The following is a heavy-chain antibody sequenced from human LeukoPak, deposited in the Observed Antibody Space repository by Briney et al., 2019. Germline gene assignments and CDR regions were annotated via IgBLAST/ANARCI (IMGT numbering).Heavy chain of an antibody. CDR3: TRSYRGVLAHFDY. CDR1: GFNVSSNF. Sequence: GGSLRLSCAASGFNVSSNFMSWVRQAPGRGLEWVSFIYSGGSTSYTDSVKGRFTISRDTSKNTLYLQMNSLRVEDTAVYYCTRSYRGVLAHFDYWGQGTLVTVSS. CDR2: IYSGGST. J-gene: IGHJ4*02. D-gene: IGHD5-12*01. V-gene: IGHV3-66*01.